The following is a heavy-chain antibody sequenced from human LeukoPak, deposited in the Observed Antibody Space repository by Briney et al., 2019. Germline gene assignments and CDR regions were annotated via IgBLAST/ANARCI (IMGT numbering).Heavy chain of an antibody. CDR3: ARATIGIVGFFDY. CDR1: GGSISSGSYY. CDR2: IYTSGST. D-gene: IGHD3-22*01. J-gene: IGHJ4*02. V-gene: IGHV4-61*02. Sequence: SQTLSLTCTVSGGSISSGSYYWSWIRQPAGKGLEWIGRIYTSGSTNYNPSLESRVTISVDTSKNQFSLKLSSVTAADTAVYYCARATIGIVGFFDYWGQGTLVTVSS.